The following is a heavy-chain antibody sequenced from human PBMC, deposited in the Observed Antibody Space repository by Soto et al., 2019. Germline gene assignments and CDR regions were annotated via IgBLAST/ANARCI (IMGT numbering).Heavy chain of an antibody. J-gene: IGHJ5*02. Sequence: SVKVSCKASGYTFTSYAMHWVRQAPGQRLEWMGWINAGNGNTKYSQKFQGRVTITRDTSASTAYMELSSLGSEDTAVYYCARGRIVVVSNWFDPWGQGTLVTVSS. V-gene: IGHV1-3*01. CDR1: GYTFTSYA. CDR2: INAGNGNT. D-gene: IGHD3-22*01. CDR3: ARGRIVVVSNWFDP.